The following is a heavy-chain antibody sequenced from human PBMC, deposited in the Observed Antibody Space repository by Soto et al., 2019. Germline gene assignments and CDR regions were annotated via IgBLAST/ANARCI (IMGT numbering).Heavy chain of an antibody. CDR2: INHSGST. CDR3: ARGMSDAFDI. J-gene: IGHJ3*02. Sequence: QVQLQQWGAGLLKPSDTLSLTCAVYGGAFSGYYWSWIRQPPGKGLEWIGEINHSGSTNYNPSLKSRVTISVDTSKNQFSLKLSSVTAADPAVYYCARGMSDAFDIWGQGTMVTVSS. V-gene: IGHV4-34*01. CDR1: GGAFSGYY.